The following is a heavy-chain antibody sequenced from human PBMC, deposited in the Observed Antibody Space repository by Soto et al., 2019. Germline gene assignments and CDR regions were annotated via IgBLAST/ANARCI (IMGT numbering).Heavy chain of an antibody. V-gene: IGHV1-18*01. J-gene: IGHJ4*02. CDR2: ISAYNGNT. CDR1: GYTFTRYG. Sequence: GASVKVSCKASGYTFTRYGISWVRQAPGQGLEWMGWISAYNGNTNYAQKLQGRVTMTTDTSTSTAYMEPRSLRSDDTAMYYCARDRGSGYYRHWGQGTLVTVSS. D-gene: IGHD3-22*01. CDR3: ARDRGSGYYRH.